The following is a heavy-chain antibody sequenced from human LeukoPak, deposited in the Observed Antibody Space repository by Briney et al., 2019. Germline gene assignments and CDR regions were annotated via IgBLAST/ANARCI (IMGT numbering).Heavy chain of an antibody. D-gene: IGHD6-6*01. CDR1: GFTFSSYG. CDR2: ISYDGSNK. Sequence: GRSLRLSCAASGFTFSSYGMHWVRQAPGKGLEWVAVISYDGSNKYYADSVKGRFTISRDNSKNTLYLQMNSLRAEDTAVYYCAKDWNIAARPDYWGQGTLVTVSS. V-gene: IGHV3-30*18. J-gene: IGHJ4*02. CDR3: AKDWNIAARPDY.